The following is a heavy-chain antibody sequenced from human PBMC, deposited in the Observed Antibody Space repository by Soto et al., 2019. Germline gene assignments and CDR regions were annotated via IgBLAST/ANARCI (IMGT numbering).Heavy chain of an antibody. J-gene: IGHJ6*02. Sequence: SETLSLTCAVSGYFISSGYYWGWIRQPPGKGLEWIGSIYHSGSTYYNPSLKSRVTISVDTSKNQFSLKLSSVTAADTAVYYCARVGGYGMDVWGQGTTVTVSS. CDR3: ARVGGYGMDV. D-gene: IGHD3-10*01. CDR2: IYHSGST. V-gene: IGHV4-38-2*01. CDR1: GYFISSGYY.